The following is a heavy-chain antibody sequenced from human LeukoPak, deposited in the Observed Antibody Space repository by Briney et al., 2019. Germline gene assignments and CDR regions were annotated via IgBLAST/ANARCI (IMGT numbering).Heavy chain of an antibody. J-gene: IGHJ4*02. V-gene: IGHV1-18*01. CDR1: GYTFTNYG. CDR3: ARGGPIAAAAEIDY. CDR2: ISAYNGNT. Sequence: ASVKVSCKASGYTFTNYGISWVRQAPGQGLERIGWISAYNGNTNYAQNLQGRVTMTTDTSTRTAYMELRSLRSDDTAVYYCARGGPIAAAAEIDYWGQGTLVTVSS. D-gene: IGHD6-13*01.